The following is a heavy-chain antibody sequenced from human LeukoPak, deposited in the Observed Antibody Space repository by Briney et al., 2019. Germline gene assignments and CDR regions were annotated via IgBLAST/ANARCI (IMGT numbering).Heavy chain of an antibody. J-gene: IGHJ6*03. CDR2: ISRSGDST. CDR3: AKEGNDYTTLNYYYYYMDV. D-gene: IGHD5-12*01. V-gene: IGHV3-23*01. CDR1: GFSFSTCG. Sequence: GGSLRLSCAASGFSFSTCGMSWVRQAPGKGLEWVSAISRSGDSTYYADSVKGRFTISRDNSKNTLYLQMNSLRAEDTALYYCAKEGNDYTTLNYYYYYMDVWGKGTTVTVSS.